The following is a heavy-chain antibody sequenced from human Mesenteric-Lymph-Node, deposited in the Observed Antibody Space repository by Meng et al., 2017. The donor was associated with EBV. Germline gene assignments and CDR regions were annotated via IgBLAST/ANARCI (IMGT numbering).Heavy chain of an antibody. CDR1: GGSISGKNW. J-gene: IGHJ1*01. CDR2: VFHIGST. Sequence: QVQEPGHGLGRPSGTLSLTGAVLGGSISGKNWWSWIRQPPGKGLEWIGEVFHIGSTNYNPSLKSRVTISLDKSKNQFSLKLTSVTAADTAVYFCARVSEISGTWLDCWGQGTLVTVSS. V-gene: IGHV4-4*02. D-gene: IGHD1-7*01. CDR3: ARVSEISGTWLDC.